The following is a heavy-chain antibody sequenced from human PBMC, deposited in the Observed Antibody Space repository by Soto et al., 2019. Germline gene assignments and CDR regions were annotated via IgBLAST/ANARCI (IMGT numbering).Heavy chain of an antibody. CDR1: GYTFSRYG. J-gene: IGHJ6*02. CDR3: AKNGQPPYYYYGLDV. CDR2: ISGYNGDT. V-gene: IGHV1-18*01. D-gene: IGHD2-8*01. Sequence: QLVQAGGEVKKPGASVKVSCKASGYTFSRYGISWVRQAPGQGLEWMGWISGYNGDTNYAQKFQGRVTMTIDTSTTTAYMELRGLTSDDTAIYYCAKNGQPPYYYYGLDVWGQGTTVTVSS.